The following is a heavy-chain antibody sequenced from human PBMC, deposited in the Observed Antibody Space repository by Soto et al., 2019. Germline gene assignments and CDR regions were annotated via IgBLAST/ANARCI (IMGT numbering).Heavy chain of an antibody. CDR2: ISAYNGNT. CDR3: ARDRYYDSSGYDAFDI. V-gene: IGHV1-18*04. D-gene: IGHD3-22*01. J-gene: IGHJ3*02. Sequence: ASVKVSCKASGYTFTSYGISWVRQAPGQGLEWMGWISAYNGNTNYAQKLQGRVTMTTDTSTSTAYMELRSLRSDDTAVYYCARDRYYDSSGYDAFDIWGQGTMVTV. CDR1: GYTFTSYG.